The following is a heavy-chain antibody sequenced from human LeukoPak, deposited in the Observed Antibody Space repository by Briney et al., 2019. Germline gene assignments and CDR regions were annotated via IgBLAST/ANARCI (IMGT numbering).Heavy chain of an antibody. CDR3: ATWGDTTAEYFQR. D-gene: IGHD2-21*02. V-gene: IGHV3-21*01. CDR1: GFTFSSYS. Sequence: GGSLRLSCAASGFTFSSYSMNWVRQAPGKGLEWVSSISSSSSYIYYADSVKGRFTISRDNAQNSMYLQMNSLRVEDAAVYYCATWGDTTAEYFQRWGQGTLVTVSS. J-gene: IGHJ1*01. CDR2: ISSSSSYI.